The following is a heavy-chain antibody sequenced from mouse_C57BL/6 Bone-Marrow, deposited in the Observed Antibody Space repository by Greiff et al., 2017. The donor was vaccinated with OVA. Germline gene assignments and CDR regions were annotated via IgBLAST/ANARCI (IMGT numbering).Heavy chain of an antibody. CDR3: AHYGRRLFLHY. Sequence: QVQLQQPGAELVRPGTSVKLSCKASGYTFTNYWMHWVKQRPGQGLEWIGVIAPSDSYINYNQKFKGRATLTVDTASRTAYMHLSSLTSEDSAVYCCAHYGRRLFLHYWGQGTSLTVSS. V-gene: IGHV1-59*01. J-gene: IGHJ2*02. D-gene: IGHD1-1*01. CDR1: GYTFTNYW. CDR2: IAPSDSYI.